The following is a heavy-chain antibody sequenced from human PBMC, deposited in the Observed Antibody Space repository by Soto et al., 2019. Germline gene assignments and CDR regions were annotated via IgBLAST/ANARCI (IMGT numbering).Heavy chain of an antibody. CDR1: GYSFTSYW. CDR2: IYPGDSDT. Sequence: PGESLKISCKGSGYSFTSYWIGWVRQMPGKGLEWMGIIYPGDSDTRYSPSFQGQVTISADKSISTAYLQWSSLKASDTAMYYCARRTWLRYFDWYSFDIWGQGTMVTVSS. J-gene: IGHJ3*02. V-gene: IGHV5-51*01. D-gene: IGHD3-9*01. CDR3: ARRTWLRYFDWYSFDI.